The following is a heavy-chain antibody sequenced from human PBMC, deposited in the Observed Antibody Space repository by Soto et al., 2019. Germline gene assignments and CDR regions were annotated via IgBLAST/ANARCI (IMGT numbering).Heavy chain of an antibody. CDR3: ARGGRELPLYYYGMDV. D-gene: IGHD1-26*01. CDR1: GGTFSSYA. Sequence: GASVKVSCKASGGTFSSYAISWVRRAPGQGLEWMGGIIPIFGTANYAQKFQGRVTITADKSTSTAYMELSSLRSEDTAVYYCARGGRELPLYYYGMDVWGQGTTVTVSS. J-gene: IGHJ6*02. CDR2: IIPIFGTA. V-gene: IGHV1-69*06.